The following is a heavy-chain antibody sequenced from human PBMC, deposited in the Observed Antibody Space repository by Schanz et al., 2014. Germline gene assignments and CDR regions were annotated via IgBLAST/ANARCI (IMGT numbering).Heavy chain of an antibody. V-gene: IGHV1-69*02. CDR3: ASSGAGYSSSWDFDY. D-gene: IGHD6-13*01. J-gene: IGHJ4*02. Sequence: QVHLVQSGAEVKKPGSSVKVSCTASGGTFSSYTISWIRQAPGQGLEWMGRIIPVLAIADYAQKFQGRVTITADRSTSTAYMELSSLRSEDTAVYYCASSGAGYSSSWDFDYWGQGTLVTVSS. CDR1: GGTFSSYT. CDR2: IIPVLAIA.